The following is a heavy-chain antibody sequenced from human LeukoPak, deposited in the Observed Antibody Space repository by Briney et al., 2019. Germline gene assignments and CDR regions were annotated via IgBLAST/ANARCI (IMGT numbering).Heavy chain of an antibody. CDR1: GFTFSSYA. CDR3: AKPLTAATGTDFDY. D-gene: IGHD6-13*01. CDR2: IVGSGVTT. Sequence: GGSLRLSCAASGFTFSSYAMSWVRQAPGKGLEGVSAIVGSGVTTYYADSVKGRFTISRDNSKNTVYLQMINLRAEDTAVYYCAKPLTAATGTDFDYWGQGTLVTVSS. J-gene: IGHJ4*02. V-gene: IGHV3-23*01.